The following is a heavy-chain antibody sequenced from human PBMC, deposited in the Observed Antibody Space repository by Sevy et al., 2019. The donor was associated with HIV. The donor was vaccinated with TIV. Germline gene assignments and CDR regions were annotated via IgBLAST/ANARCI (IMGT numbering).Heavy chain of an antibody. CDR2: IWSDGAYQ. V-gene: IGHV3-33*01. D-gene: IGHD3-22*01. Sequence: GGSLRLSCAATGFTFSNYAMHWVRQAPGKGMEWVAIIWSDGAYQYHGDSVKGRFTISRDNSKNILYLQMNNVRVEDTAVYYCARGRYYYDNAAYYALDSWGQGTLVTVSS. J-gene: IGHJ4*02. CDR1: GFTFSNYA. CDR3: ARGRYYYDNAAYYALDS.